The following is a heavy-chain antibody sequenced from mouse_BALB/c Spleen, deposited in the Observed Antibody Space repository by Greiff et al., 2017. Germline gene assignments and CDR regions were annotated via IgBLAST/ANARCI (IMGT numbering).Heavy chain of an antibody. V-gene: IGHV1-9*01. CDR1: GYTFSSYW. CDR3: ARDYGSPYGYFEV. CDR2: ILPGSGST. D-gene: IGHD1-1*01. Sequence: QVQLKQSGAELMKPGASVKISCKATGYTFSSYWIEGVKQRPGHALEWIGEILPGSGSTNYNEKFKGKATFTADTSTNTAYMQLSSLTSEDSAVYYCARDYGSPYGYFEVWGAGTTVTVSS. J-gene: IGHJ1*01.